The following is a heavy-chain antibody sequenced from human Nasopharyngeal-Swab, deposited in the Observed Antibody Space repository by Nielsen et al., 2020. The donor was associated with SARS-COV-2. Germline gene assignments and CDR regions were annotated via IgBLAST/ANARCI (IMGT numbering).Heavy chain of an antibody. D-gene: IGHD3-9*01. CDR1: GYTFTSYA. J-gene: IGHJ4*02. V-gene: IGHV1-3*01. CDR2: INAGNGNT. Sequence: ASVKVSCKASGYTFTSYAMHWVRQAPAQRLEWMGWINAGNGNTKYSQKFQGRVTMTRDTSTSTVYMELSSLRSEDTAVYYCARPSYDILGVDLYYFDYWGQGTLVTVSS. CDR3: ARPSYDILGVDLYYFDY.